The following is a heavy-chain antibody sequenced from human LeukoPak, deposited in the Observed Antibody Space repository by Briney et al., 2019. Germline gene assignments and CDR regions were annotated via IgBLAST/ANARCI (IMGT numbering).Heavy chain of an antibody. J-gene: IGHJ5*02. V-gene: IGHV4-59*08. CDR1: GDSINSYS. CDR3: ARRVVEARPSSERNWLDP. CDR2: IYGSGST. D-gene: IGHD1-1*01. Sequence: PSQTLSLTRTVSGDSINSYSWNWIRQSPEKGLEWIGRIYGSGSTMYNPSLRSRVNLLVDTSNNQFSLKLSSVTAADTAIYYCARRVVEARPSSERNWLDPWGQGTLVSVSP.